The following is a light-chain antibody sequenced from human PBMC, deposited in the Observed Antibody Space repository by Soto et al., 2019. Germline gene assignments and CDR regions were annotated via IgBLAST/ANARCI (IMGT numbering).Light chain of an antibody. CDR1: QNINSY. Sequence: MQLTLPPSSLSGSYIDRVHITCRASQNINSYLAWYQQKPGKAPNLLIYDASILQRGVPSRFSGSISGTDFTLTISSLQPEDVGTYYCQQGNNTPLTFGRGTKVDIK. V-gene: IGKV1-39*01. CDR2: DAS. J-gene: IGKJ4*01. CDR3: QQGNNTPLT.